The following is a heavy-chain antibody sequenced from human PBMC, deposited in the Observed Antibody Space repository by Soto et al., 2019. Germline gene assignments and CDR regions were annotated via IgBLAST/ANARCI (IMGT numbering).Heavy chain of an antibody. CDR1: GFTFSSYW. CDR2: IKQDGSEK. Sequence: GGSLRLSCAASGFTFSSYWMSWVRQAPGKGLEWVANIKQDGSEKYYVDSVKGRFTISRDNAKNSLYLQMSSLRAEDTAVYYCARDRSYYYDFWSGYEDYWGQGTLVTVSS. D-gene: IGHD3-3*01. CDR3: ARDRSYYYDFWSGYEDY. J-gene: IGHJ4*02. V-gene: IGHV3-7*01.